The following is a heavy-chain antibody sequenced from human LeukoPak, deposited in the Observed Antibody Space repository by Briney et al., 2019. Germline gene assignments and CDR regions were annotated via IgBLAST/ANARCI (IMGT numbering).Heavy chain of an antibody. CDR1: GGTFSSYA. Sequence: SVKVSCKASGGTFSSYAISWVRQAPGQGLEWMGGIIPIFGTANYAQKFQGRVTITADESTSTAYMGLSSLRSEDTAVYYCASGSYGYGQGVDYWGQGTLVTVSS. J-gene: IGHJ4*02. D-gene: IGHD5-18*01. CDR2: IIPIFGTA. V-gene: IGHV1-69*01. CDR3: ASGSYGYGQGVDY.